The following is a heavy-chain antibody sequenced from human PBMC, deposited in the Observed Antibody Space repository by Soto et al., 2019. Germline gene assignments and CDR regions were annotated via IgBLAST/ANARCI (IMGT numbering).Heavy chain of an antibody. CDR1: GFTFSSYW. D-gene: IGHD2-21*01. Sequence: GGSLRLSCAASGFTFSSYWMSWVRQAPGKGLEWVANIKQDGSEKYYVDSVKGRFTISRDNAKNSLYLQMNSLRAEDTAVYYCAREVRQRHPDYYYYYMDVWGKGTTVTVSS. CDR2: IKQDGSEK. J-gene: IGHJ6*03. V-gene: IGHV3-7*01. CDR3: AREVRQRHPDYYYYYMDV.